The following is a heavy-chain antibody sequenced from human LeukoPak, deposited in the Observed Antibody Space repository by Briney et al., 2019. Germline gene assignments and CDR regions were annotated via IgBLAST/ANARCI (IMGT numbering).Heavy chain of an antibody. CDR3: ARDLSGYSYGYDY. CDR2: ISSSGSTI. CDR1: GFTFSSYE. J-gene: IGHJ4*02. Sequence: PGGSLRLSCAASGFTFSSYEMNWVRQAPGKGLEWVSYISSSGSTIYYADSVKGRFTISRDNAKNSLYLQMNSLRAEDTAVYYCARDLSGYSYGYDYWGQGTLVTVSS. D-gene: IGHD5-18*01. V-gene: IGHV3-48*03.